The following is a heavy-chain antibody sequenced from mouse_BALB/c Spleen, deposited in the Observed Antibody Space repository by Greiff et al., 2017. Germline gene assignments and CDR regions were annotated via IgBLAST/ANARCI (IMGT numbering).Heavy chain of an antibody. D-gene: IGHD1-1*01. CDR3: ASDPYYYGSSYNAMDY. J-gene: IGHJ4*01. V-gene: IGHV1-69*02. Sequence: QVQLKQPGAELVKPGASVKLSCKASGYTFTSYWMHWVKQRPGQGLEWIGEIDPSDSYTNYNQKFKGKATLTVDKSSSTAYMQLSSLTSEDSAVYYCASDPYYYGSSYNAMDYWGQGTSVTVSS. CDR2: IDPSDSYT. CDR1: GYTFTSYW.